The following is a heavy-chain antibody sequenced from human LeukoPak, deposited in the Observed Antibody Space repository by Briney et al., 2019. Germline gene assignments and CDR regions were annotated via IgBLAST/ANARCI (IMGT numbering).Heavy chain of an antibody. Sequence: PSETLSLTCAVYGGSFSGYYWSWIRQPPGKGLEWIGEINHSGSTNYNPSLKSRVTTSVDTSKDQFSLKLSSVTAADTAVYYCAKTVAGYWYFDLWGRGTLVTVSS. CDR2: INHSGST. CDR1: GGSFSGYY. J-gene: IGHJ2*01. CDR3: AKTVAGYWYFDL. D-gene: IGHD6-19*01. V-gene: IGHV4-34*01.